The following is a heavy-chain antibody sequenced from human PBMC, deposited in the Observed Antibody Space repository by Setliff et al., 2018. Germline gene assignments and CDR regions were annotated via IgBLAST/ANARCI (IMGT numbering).Heavy chain of an antibody. CDR1: GLSYTNDW. V-gene: IGHV4-39*07. CDR3: ARDMGQPYYFES. D-gene: IGHD1-1*01. CDR2: IYYTGST. J-gene: IGHJ4*02. Sequence: SETLRLSCTASGLSYTNDWVSWVRQPPGKGLEWIGSIYYTGSTYYNPSLKSRVTMSVDTSKRQFSLKLGSATAADTAVYYCARDMGQPYYFESWGLGTLVTVSS.